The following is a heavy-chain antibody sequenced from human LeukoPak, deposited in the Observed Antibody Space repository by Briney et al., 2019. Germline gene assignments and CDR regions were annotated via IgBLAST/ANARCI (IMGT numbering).Heavy chain of an antibody. Sequence: GGSLRLSCAASGFTFSSYGMHWVRQAPGKGLEWVAVIWYDGSNKYYADCVKGRFTISRDNSKNTLYLQMNSLRAEDTAVYFCARESTTGGFDFWGQETLVTVSS. D-gene: IGHD1-1*01. CDR3: ARESTTGGFDF. J-gene: IGHJ4*02. CDR1: GFTFSSYG. V-gene: IGHV3-33*01. CDR2: IWYDGSNK.